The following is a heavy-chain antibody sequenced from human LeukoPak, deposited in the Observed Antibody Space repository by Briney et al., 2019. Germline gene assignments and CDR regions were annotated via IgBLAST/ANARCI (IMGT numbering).Heavy chain of an antibody. D-gene: IGHD6-13*01. V-gene: IGHV3-30-3*01. CDR2: ISYDGSNK. CDR3: AREIAAAGHDAFDI. J-gene: IGHJ3*02. Sequence: PGGSLRLSCAASGFTFSSYAMHWVRQAPGKGLEWVAVISYDGSNKYYADSVKGRFTISRDNSKNTLYLQMNSLRAEDTAVYYCAREIAAAGHDAFDIWGQGTMVTVSS. CDR1: GFTFSSYA.